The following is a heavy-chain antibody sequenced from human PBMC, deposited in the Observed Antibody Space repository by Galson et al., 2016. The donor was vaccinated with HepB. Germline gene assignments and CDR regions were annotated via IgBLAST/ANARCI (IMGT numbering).Heavy chain of an antibody. D-gene: IGHD2-2*02. J-gene: IGHJ4*02. CDR3: ARSQRCGDPNCSGISCYIDY. CDR1: GLTFTTYS. V-gene: IGHV3-21*01. CDR2: ISGESIYI. Sequence: LRLSCAASGLTFTTYSMNWVRHAPGMGPEWVSSISGESIYIYNADSVKGRFTISRDNAKNSRYLQMNSLRAEDTAVYYCARSQRCGDPNCSGISCYIDYWGQGTLVTVSS.